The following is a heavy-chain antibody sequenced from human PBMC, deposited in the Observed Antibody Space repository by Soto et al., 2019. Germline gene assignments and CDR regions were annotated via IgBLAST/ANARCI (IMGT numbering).Heavy chain of an antibody. CDR2: ISRSGDKT. CDR3: ARDYPGI. V-gene: IGHV3-23*01. J-gene: IGHJ4*02. Sequence: GGSLRLSCAASGFTFRSYGMSWVRQAPGKGPEWLSAISRSGDKTYYVDSVKDRFTISRDNSKNTLYLQMNSLSVEDTAIYYCARDYPGIWGQGTLVTVSS. CDR1: GFTFRSYG.